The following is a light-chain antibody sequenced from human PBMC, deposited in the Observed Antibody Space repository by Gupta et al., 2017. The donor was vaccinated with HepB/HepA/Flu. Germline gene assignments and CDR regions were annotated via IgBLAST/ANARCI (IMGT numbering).Light chain of an antibody. Sequence: TPMTQSPSPLSASVGDRVTITCRASQSISSWLAWYQQKPGKAPKLLIYKASSLESGAPSRFSGSGSGTEFTLTISSLQPDDFATYYCQQYKSYLWTFGQGTKVEIK. J-gene: IGKJ1*01. CDR2: KAS. V-gene: IGKV1-5*03. CDR3: QQYKSYLWT. CDR1: QSISSW.